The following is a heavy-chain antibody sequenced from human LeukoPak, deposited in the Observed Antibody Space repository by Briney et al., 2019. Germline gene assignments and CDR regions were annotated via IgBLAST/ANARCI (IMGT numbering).Heavy chain of an antibody. D-gene: IGHD3-22*01. CDR2: ISYDGRNN. V-gene: IGHV3-30*18. CDR3: AKVSSYYYDSSGLFDY. CDR1: GFTFSSYG. J-gene: IGHJ4*02. Sequence: PGGSLRLSCAASGFTFSSYGMHWVRQAPGKGLEWVAVISYDGRNNYYGDSVKGRFTISRDNSKNTLYLQMNSLRAEDTAVYYCAKVSSYYYDSSGLFDYWGQGTLVTVSS.